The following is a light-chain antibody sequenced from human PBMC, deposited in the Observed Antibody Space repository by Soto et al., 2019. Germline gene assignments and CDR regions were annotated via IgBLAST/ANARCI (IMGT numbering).Light chain of an antibody. Sequence: EIVLTQSPGTLSLSPVERATLSCRASQSVSSSYLAWYQQKPGQAPRLLIYGASRRATGIPDRFSGSGSGTDFTLTISRLEPEDFAMYYCQHYGSSPQTFGQGTRLEIK. CDR2: GAS. CDR3: QHYGSSPQT. CDR1: QSVSSSY. V-gene: IGKV3-20*01. J-gene: IGKJ5*01.